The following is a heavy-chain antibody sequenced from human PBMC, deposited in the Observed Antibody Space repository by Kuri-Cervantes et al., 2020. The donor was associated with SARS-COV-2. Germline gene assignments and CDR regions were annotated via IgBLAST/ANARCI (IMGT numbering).Heavy chain of an antibody. CDR3: ARSPGGSGGYSSSWYLY. CDR1: GFTFSSYS. V-gene: IGHV3-21*01. J-gene: IGHJ4*02. Sequence: GGSLRLSCAASGFTFSSYSMSWVRQAPGKGLEWVSSITRTSSYIYYADSVKGRFTISRDNAKNSLYLQMNSLRAEDTAVYYCARSPGGSGGYSSSWYLYWGQGTLVTVSS. CDR2: ITRTSSYI. D-gene: IGHD6-13*01.